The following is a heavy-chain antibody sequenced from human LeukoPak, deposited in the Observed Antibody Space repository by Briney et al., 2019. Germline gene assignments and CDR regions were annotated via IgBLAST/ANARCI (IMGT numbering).Heavy chain of an antibody. CDR2: ISASGDST. Sequence: GGSLRLSCAASGFTFSRFGMNWVRQAPGKGLEWVSGISASGDSTYYADSVKGRFTISRHNSKNTLYLQMNALRAGDTAIYYCAKDRGNNYGYDYYGVDVWGQGTTVTVSS. CDR3: AKDRGNNYGYDYYGVDV. J-gene: IGHJ6*02. V-gene: IGHV3-23*01. D-gene: IGHD3-10*01. CDR1: GFTFSRFG.